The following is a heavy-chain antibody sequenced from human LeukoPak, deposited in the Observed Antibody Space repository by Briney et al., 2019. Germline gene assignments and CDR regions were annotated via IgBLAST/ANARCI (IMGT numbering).Heavy chain of an antibody. V-gene: IGHV3-7*01. CDR3: ARGLTRDYYYYMDV. J-gene: IGHJ6*03. Sequence: PGGSLRLYCAASGFTFSSYWMSGVRQAPGKGLEWVANIKQDGSEKYYVDSVKGRFTISRDNAKNSLYLQMNSLRAEDTAVYYCARGLTRDYYYYMDVWGKGTTVTVSS. CDR1: GFTFSSYW. CDR2: IKQDGSEK. D-gene: IGHD2-21*01.